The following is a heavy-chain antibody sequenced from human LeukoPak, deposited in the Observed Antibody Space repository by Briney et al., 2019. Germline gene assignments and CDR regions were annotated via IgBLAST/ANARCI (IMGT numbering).Heavy chain of an antibody. CDR1: GYTFTSYY. D-gene: IGHD6-19*01. CDR3: ATTGSGRTFDY. CDR2: VNPSAGST. Sequence: ASVTVSCKTSGYTFTSYYMHWVRQAPGQGLEWMGIVNPSAGSTKYAQKFQGRVTMTRVTSTSTVYMELSSLTSEDTAVFYCATTGSGRTFDYWGQGTLVTVSS. V-gene: IGHV1-46*01. J-gene: IGHJ4*02.